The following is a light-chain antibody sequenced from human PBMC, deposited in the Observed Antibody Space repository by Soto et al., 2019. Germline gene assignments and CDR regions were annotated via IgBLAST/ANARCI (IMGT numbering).Light chain of an antibody. Sequence: ETVLTQSPGTVSLSPGERATLSCRTSQSVNSNFLAWYQQKPGQAPRLLIYRVFNRATGIPDRFSGSGSGTDFTLTISGLEPEDSAVYYCQHYDGSPRTFCQGTKLEIK. CDR2: RVF. CDR3: QHYDGSPRT. CDR1: QSVNSNF. J-gene: IGKJ2*01. V-gene: IGKV3-20*01.